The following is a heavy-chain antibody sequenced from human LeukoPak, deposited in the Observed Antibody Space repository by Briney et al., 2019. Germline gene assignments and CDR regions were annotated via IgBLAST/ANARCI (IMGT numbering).Heavy chain of an antibody. V-gene: IGHV4-59*08. CDR3: ARPFSGSYSDAFDL. CDR1: GFTFSNAW. Sequence: GSLRLSCAASGFTFSNAWMSWVRQAPGKGLEWIGYIYNSGTIYYSGSTNYNPSLLSRVTISVDTSKNQFSLKLRSVTAADTAVYYCARPFSGSYSDAFDLWGQGTMVTVSS. CDR2: IYNSGTIYYSGST. D-gene: IGHD1-26*01. J-gene: IGHJ3*01.